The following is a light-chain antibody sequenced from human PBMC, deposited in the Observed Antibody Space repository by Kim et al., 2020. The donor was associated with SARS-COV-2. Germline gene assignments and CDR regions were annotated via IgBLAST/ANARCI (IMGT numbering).Light chain of an antibody. CDR3: SSYAGTMTWV. J-gene: IGLJ3*02. V-gene: IGLV2-8*01. Sequence: QSALTQPPSASGSLGQSVTISCTGTNSDVGGYYYVSWYQQHPGKAPKLIIYEVNKRPSGVPDRFSGSRSGNTASLTVSGLQADDGADYYCSSYAGTMTWVFGGGTQLTVL. CDR1: NSDVGGYYY. CDR2: EVN.